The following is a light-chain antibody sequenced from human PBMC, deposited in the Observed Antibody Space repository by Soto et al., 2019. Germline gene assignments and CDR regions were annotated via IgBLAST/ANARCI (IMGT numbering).Light chain of an antibody. CDR2: DAS. Sequence: DIQMTQSRSTLSASVGDRVTITCRASQSITSWLAWYQQKRGKAPKLLIYDASSLESGVPSKFSGSGSETEFTRTNSRLQPDDFATYYSEQYNSYPLTFGGGTKEEIK. J-gene: IGKJ4*02. CDR1: QSITSW. V-gene: IGKV1-5*01. CDR3: EQYNSYPLT.